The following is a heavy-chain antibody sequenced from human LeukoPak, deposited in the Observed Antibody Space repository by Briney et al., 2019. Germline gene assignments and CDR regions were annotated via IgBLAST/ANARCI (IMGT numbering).Heavy chain of an antibody. D-gene: IGHD3-10*01. CDR2: INHSGST. Sequence: TSETLSLTCAVYGGSFSGYYGSWIRQPPGKGLEWIGEINHSGSTNYNPSLKSRVTISVDTSKNQFSLKLSSVTAADTAVYYCARTRRYYGSGSYYNGGFFDYWGQGTLVTVSS. V-gene: IGHV4-34*01. CDR1: GGSFSGYY. CDR3: ARTRRYYGSGSYYNGGFFDY. J-gene: IGHJ4*02.